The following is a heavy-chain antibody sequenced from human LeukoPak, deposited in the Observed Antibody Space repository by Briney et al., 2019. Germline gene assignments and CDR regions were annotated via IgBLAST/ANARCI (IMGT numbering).Heavy chain of an antibody. CDR1: GGTFSSYA. V-gene: IGHV1-69*06. CDR2: IIPIFGTA. CDR3: ARASSSCYDSSPGGY. D-gene: IGHD3-22*01. J-gene: IGHJ4*02. Sequence: SVNVSCKASGGTFSSYAISWVRQAPGQGLEWMGGIIPIFGTANYAQKFQGRVTITADKSTSTAYMELSSLRSEDTAVYYCARASSSCYDSSPGGYWGQGTLVTVSS.